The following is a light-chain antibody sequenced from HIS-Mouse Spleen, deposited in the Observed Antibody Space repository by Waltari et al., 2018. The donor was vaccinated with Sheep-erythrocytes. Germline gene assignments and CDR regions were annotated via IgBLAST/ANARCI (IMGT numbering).Light chain of an antibody. CDR2: DVS. Sequence: QSALTQPRSVSGSPGQSVTISCTGTSRYVCGYYYVSWYQQHPGKAPKLMIYDVSKRPSGVPDRFSGSKSGNTASLTISGLQAEDEADYYCCSYAGSYNHVFATGTKVTVL. CDR1: SRYVCGYYY. V-gene: IGLV2-11*01. J-gene: IGLJ1*01. CDR3: CSYAGSYNHV.